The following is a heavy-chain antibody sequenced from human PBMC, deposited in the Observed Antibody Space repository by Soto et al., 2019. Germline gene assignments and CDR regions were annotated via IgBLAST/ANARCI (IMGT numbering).Heavy chain of an antibody. J-gene: IGHJ6*02. CDR3: ARGEYTECSNGVGSFCYNHDTDV. V-gene: IGHV1-2*04. D-gene: IGHD2-8*01. CDR2: INPKSGGT. CDR1: GYSFTDYH. Sequence: SVKACCKASGYSFTDYHIHWVRQAPGQGLEWLGRINPKSGGTSTAQKFQGWVTMTTDTSISTASMELTRLTSDDTAIYYCARGEYTECSNGVGSFCYNHDTDVCDQGTVVTV.